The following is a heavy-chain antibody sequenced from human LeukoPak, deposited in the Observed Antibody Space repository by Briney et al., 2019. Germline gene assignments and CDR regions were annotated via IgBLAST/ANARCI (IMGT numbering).Heavy chain of an antibody. V-gene: IGHV1-2*06. CDR3: ARVSVAGTPDRDYFDY. CDR1: GYTFTGYY. Sequence: ASMKVSCKASGYTFTGYYMHWVRQAPGQGLEWMGRINPNSGGTSYAQQFQGRVTMTRDTSISTAYMELSSLRSDDTAVYYCARVSVAGTPDRDYFDYWGQGTLVTVSS. J-gene: IGHJ4*02. CDR2: INPNSGGT. D-gene: IGHD6-19*01.